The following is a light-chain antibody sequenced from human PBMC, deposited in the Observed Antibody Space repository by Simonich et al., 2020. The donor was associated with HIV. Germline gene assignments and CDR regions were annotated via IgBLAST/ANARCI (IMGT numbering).Light chain of an antibody. CDR3: QQYYSYPYT. CDR1: QSISSW. Sequence: DIEMTQSPSTLSASVGDKVTITCRASQSISSWLAWYQQKPGKAPKLLIYKASTLHSGVPSKFSGSGSGTDFTLTISSLQSEDFATYYCQQYYSYPYTFGQGTKLEIK. CDR2: KAS. V-gene: IGKV1-5*03. J-gene: IGKJ2*01.